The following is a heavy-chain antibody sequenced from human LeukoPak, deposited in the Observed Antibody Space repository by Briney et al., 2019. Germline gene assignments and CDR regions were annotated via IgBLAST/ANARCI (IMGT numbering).Heavy chain of an antibody. D-gene: IGHD6-19*01. Sequence: GGSLRLSCAASGFTFSSYGMHWVRQAPGKGLEWVAFIRYDGSNKYYADSVKGRFTISRDNSKNTLYLQMNSLRAEDTAVYYCAKGPLIEVAGTTWDYWGQGTLVTVSS. V-gene: IGHV3-30*02. CDR1: GFTFSSYG. CDR3: AKGPLIEVAGTTWDY. J-gene: IGHJ4*02. CDR2: IRYDGSNK.